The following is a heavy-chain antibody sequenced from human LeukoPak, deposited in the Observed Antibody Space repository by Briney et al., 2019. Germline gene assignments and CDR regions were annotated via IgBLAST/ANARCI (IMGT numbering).Heavy chain of an antibody. CDR2: ISSSGSTI. CDR1: GFTFGDYY. D-gene: IGHD3-16*01. CDR3: ARGGYMITFGGVDC. Sequence: GGSLRLSCAASGFTFGDYYITWIRQSPGKGLEWVSSISSSGSTIYSADSVKGRFTISRDNAKNSLYLQMNSLRAEDTAVYYCARGGYMITFGGVDCWGQGTLVTVSS. V-gene: IGHV3-11*04. J-gene: IGHJ4*02.